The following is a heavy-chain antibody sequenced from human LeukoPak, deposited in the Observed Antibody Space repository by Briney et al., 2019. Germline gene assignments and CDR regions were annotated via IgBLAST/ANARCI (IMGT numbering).Heavy chain of an antibody. V-gene: IGHV3-30-3*01. D-gene: IGHD1-26*01. J-gene: IGHJ5*02. CDR3: ARDQGGGSYPRWFDP. CDR2: MSHDGINK. Sequence: PGGSLRLSCAASGFTFSSYALHWVRQAPGKGLELVAFMSHDGINKYYADSVKGRFTISRDNSKNTLYLQMNSLRGDDTAIYYCARDQGGGSYPRWFDPWGQGTLVTVSS. CDR1: GFTFSSYA.